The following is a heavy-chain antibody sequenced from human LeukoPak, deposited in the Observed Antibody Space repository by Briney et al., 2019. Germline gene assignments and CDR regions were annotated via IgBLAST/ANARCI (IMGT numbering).Heavy chain of an antibody. V-gene: IGHV3-21*01. CDR2: ISGSRSDI. D-gene: IGHD6-19*01. CDR3: ARGPGIAVAPLQH. Sequence: GGSLRLSCAVSGFTLSTYSMSWVRQAPGKGLEWVSSISGSRSDIYNADSVKGRFTITSDNAKNSLYLQMNSLRAEDTAVYYCARGPGIAVAPLQHWGQGTLVTVSS. J-gene: IGHJ1*01. CDR1: GFTLSTYS.